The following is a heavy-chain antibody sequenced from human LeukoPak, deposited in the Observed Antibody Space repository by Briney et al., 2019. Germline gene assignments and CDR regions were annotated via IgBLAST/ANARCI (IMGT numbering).Heavy chain of an antibody. D-gene: IGHD3-10*01. V-gene: IGHV4-4*07. CDR3: ARANGSGSYYNVRPIDY. CDR1: GGSISSYY. Sequence: ASETLSLTCTVSGGSISSYYWSWIRQPAGKGLEWIGRIYTSGSTNYNPSLKSRVTMSVDTSKNQFSLKLSSVTAADTAVYYCARANGSGSYYNVRPIDYWGQGTLVTVSS. CDR2: IYTSGST. J-gene: IGHJ4*02.